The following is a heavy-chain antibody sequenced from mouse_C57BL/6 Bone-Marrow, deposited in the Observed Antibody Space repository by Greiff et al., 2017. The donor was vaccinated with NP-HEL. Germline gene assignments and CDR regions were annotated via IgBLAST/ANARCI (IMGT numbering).Heavy chain of an antibody. D-gene: IGHD2-2*01. Sequence: DVMLVESGGGLVQPGGSLKLSCAASGFTFSDYYMYWVRQTPEKRLEWVAYISNGGGSTYYPDTVKGRFTISRDNAKNTLYLQMSRLKSEDTAMYYCARRYYGYLYAMDYWGQGTSVTVSS. J-gene: IGHJ4*01. CDR3: ARRYYGYLYAMDY. CDR2: ISNGGGST. CDR1: GFTFSDYY. V-gene: IGHV5-12*01.